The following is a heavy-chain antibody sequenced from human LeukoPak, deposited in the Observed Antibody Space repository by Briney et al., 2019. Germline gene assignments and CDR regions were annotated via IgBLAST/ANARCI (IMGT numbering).Heavy chain of an antibody. CDR1: GFTFRSHA. Sequence: GGSLRLSCVGSGFTFRSHAMSWVRQAPEKGLEFVSGIYENGGTTYYADSVKGRFSISRDNSKNTLYLQMNSLRAEDTAVYYCAREHSIAVAGPLFGYWGQGTLVTVSS. J-gene: IGHJ4*02. CDR2: IYENGGTT. V-gene: IGHV3-23*01. CDR3: AREHSIAVAGPLFGY. D-gene: IGHD6-19*01.